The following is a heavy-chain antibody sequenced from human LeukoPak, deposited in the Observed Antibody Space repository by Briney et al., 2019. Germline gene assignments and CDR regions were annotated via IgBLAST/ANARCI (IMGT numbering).Heavy chain of an antibody. Sequence: PSETLSLTCTVSGGSISSYYWSWIRQPPGKGLEWIGYIYYSGSTNYNPSLKSRVTISVDTSKNQFSLKLSSVTAADTAVYYCARQDIVVLPAARDYHYYMDVWGKGTTVTVPS. CDR3: ARQDIVVLPAARDYHYYMDV. J-gene: IGHJ6*03. D-gene: IGHD2-2*01. CDR1: GGSISSYY. CDR2: IYYSGST. V-gene: IGHV4-59*08.